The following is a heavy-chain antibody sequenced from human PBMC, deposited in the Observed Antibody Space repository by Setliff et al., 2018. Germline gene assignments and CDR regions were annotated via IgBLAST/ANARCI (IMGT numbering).Heavy chain of an antibody. CDR2: MNPKSGNT. D-gene: IGHD2-8*02. Sequence: ASVKVSCKASGYTFTNYDINWVRQATGQGLEWMGWMNPKSGNTGYAQKFQGRVTMTRNTSISTAYMELSSLRSEDTAIYYCARAPQYTNYWYALSWFDPWGQGTLVTVSS. CDR3: ARAPQYTNYWYALSWFDP. V-gene: IGHV1-8*02. J-gene: IGHJ5*02. CDR1: GYTFTNYD.